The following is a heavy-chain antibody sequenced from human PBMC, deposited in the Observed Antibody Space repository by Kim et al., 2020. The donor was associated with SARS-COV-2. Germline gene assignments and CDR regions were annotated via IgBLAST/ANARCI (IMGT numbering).Heavy chain of an antibody. CDR3: ARDLSGGPYSRFDP. J-gene: IGHJ5*02. V-gene: IGHV1-18*01. Sequence: AQKLQGRVTMTTDTSTSTAYMELRSLRSDDTAVYYCARDLSGGPYSRFDPWGQGTLVTVSS. D-gene: IGHD7-27*01.